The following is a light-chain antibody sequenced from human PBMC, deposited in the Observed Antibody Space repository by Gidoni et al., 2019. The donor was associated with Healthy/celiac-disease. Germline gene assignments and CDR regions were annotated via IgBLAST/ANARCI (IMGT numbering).Light chain of an antibody. CDR3: QQYNNWSPWT. Sequence: EIVMTQSPATLSGSTGAKTTRSCRPSRSVSSNLAWYQQKPGQAPRLLIYGAATRATGIPARFSGSGSGTEFTLTISSLQSEDFAVSYCQQYNNWSPWTFGQGTKVEIK. CDR1: RSVSSN. J-gene: IGKJ1*01. CDR2: GAA. V-gene: IGKV3-15*01.